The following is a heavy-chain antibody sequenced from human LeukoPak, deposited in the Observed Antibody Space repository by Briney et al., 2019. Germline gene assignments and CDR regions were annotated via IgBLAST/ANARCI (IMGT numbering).Heavy chain of an antibody. J-gene: IGHJ4*02. CDR2: IWYDGSNK. V-gene: IGHV3-33*01. CDR1: GFTFSSYG. Sequence: GRSLRLSCAASGFTFSSYGMNWVRHAPGKGLEWVAVIWYDGSNKYYADSVKGRFTISRDNSKNTLSLQMNSLRAEDTAVYYCARLGSGWSFDFWGQGTLVAVSS. D-gene: IGHD6-19*01. CDR3: ARLGSGWSFDF.